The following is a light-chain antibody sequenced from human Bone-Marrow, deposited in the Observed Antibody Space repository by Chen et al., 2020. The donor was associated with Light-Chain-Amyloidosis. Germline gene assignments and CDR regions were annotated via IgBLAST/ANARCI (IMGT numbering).Light chain of an antibody. CDR3: QSADSSGTYEVI. CDR2: RDT. Sequence: SYELPQPPSVSVSPGQTARITCSGDDLPTKYAYWYQQKPGQAPVLVIHRDTERPSGISERFSGSSSGTTATLTISGVQAEDEADYHCQSADSSGTYEVIFGGGTTLTVL. J-gene: IGLJ2*01. CDR1: DLPTKY. V-gene: IGLV3-25*03.